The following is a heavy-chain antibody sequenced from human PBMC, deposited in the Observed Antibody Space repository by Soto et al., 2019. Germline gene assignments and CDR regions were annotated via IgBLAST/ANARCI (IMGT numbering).Heavy chain of an antibody. CDR2: IYYSGST. D-gene: IGHD4-17*01. CDR3: ARETTVVTYGAFDI. Sequence: PSETLSLTCTVSGGSISSGDYYWSWIRQPPGKGLEWIGYIYYSGSTYHNPSLKSRVTISVDTSKNQFSLKLSSVTAADTAVYYCARETTVVTYGAFDIWGQGTMVTVSS. V-gene: IGHV4-30-4*01. CDR1: GGSISSGDYY. J-gene: IGHJ3*02.